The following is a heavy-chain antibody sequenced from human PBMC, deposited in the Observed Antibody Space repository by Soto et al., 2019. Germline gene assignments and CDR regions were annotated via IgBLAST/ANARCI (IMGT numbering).Heavy chain of an antibody. D-gene: IGHD6-19*01. V-gene: IGHV4-39*01. J-gene: IGHJ4*02. CDR3: ARGVSVAGNFDY. Sequence: SETLSLTCTVSGGSISSSSYCWGWIRQPPGKGLEWIGSIYYSGSTYYNPSLKSRVTISVDTSKNQFSLKLSSVTAADTAVYYCARGVSVAGNFDYWGQGTLVTVSS. CDR1: GGSISSSSYC. CDR2: IYYSGST.